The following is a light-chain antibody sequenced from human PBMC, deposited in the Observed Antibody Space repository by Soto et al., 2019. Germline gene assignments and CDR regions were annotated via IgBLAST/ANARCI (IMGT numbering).Light chain of an antibody. CDR1: QSIRRS. CDR3: QQSYNSPQT. J-gene: IGKJ1*01. CDR2: AAS. Sequence: DIQMTQSPSSLSASVGDRVTITRRASQSIRRSLNWYQQKPGKAHKLLIYAASSLKSGVPSRFSGSGSGTDVTFTISSLQTEDFATYSCQQSYNSPQTFGRGTKV. V-gene: IGKV1-39*01.